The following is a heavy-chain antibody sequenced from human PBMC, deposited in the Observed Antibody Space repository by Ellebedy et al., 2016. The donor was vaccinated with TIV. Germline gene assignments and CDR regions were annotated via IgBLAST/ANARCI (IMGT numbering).Heavy chain of an antibody. D-gene: IGHD3-9*01. CDR1: GFSSNSYP. J-gene: IGHJ6*02. CDR3: AREGNPWFYYGLDV. CDR2: ISGSGGAI. Sequence: GESLKISCAASGFSSNSYPMSWVRQAPGKGLEWVSGISGSGGAIYYTDSVKGRFTTSREDSKNTVYLQMDSLRAEDTAVYYCAREGNPWFYYGLDVWGQGTTVTVSS. V-gene: IGHV3-23*01.